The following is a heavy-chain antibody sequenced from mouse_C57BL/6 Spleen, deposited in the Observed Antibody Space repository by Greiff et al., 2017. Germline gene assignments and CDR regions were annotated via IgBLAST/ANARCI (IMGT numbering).Heavy chain of an antibody. CDR1: GYTFTDHT. J-gene: IGHJ4*01. D-gene: IGHD1-1*01. CDR3: ARYDYYVGAMDY. CDR2: IYPRDGST. Sequence: QVQLQQSDAELVKPGASVKISCKVSGYTFTDHTIHWMKQRPEQGLEWLGYIYPRDGSTKYNEKFKGKATLNADKSSSTAYMKLKSLTSEDSEVDICARYDYYVGAMDYWGQGTSVTVSS. V-gene: IGHV1-78*01.